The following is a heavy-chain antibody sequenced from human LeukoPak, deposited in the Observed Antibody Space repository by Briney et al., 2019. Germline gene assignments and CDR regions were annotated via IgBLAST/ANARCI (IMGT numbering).Heavy chain of an antibody. D-gene: IGHD6-19*01. V-gene: IGHV1-46*01. CDR1: GYTFTSYY. CDR2: INPSGGST. J-gene: IGHJ4*02. CDR3: ARTRAVAGKEGEFDY. Sequence: ASVKVSCKASGYTFTSYYMHWVRQAPGQGLEWMGIINPSGGSTSYAQKFQGRVTMTRDTSTSTVYMELSSLRSDDTAVYYCARTRAVAGKEGEFDYWGQGTLVTVSS.